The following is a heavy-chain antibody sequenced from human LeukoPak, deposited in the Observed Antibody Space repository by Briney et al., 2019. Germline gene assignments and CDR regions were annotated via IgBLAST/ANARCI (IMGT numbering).Heavy chain of an antibody. CDR1: GGSISSSFYY. CDR2: TYYSGTT. J-gene: IGHJ5*02. CDR3: ARVGGFYIVAT. Sequence: PSETLSLTCTVSGGSISSSFYYWGWLRQPPGKGLEWIGSTYYSGTTNYNPSLKSRVTISVDTSKNQFSLKLSSVTAADTAVYYCARVGGFYIVATWGQGTLVTVSS. D-gene: IGHD5-12*01. V-gene: IGHV4-39*07.